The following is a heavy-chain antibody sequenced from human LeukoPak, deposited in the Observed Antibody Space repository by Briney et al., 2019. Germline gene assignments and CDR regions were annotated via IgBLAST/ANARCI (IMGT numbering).Heavy chain of an antibody. V-gene: IGHV3-30*03. Sequence: GGSLRLSCAASGFTFSSYGMHWVRQAPGKGLEWVAVISYDGSNKYYADSVKGRFTISRDNSKNTLYLQMNSLRAEDTAVYYCARDGAALGIDYWGQGTLVTVSS. CDR3: ARDGAALGIDY. D-gene: IGHD6-6*01. J-gene: IGHJ4*02. CDR1: GFTFSSYG. CDR2: ISYDGSNK.